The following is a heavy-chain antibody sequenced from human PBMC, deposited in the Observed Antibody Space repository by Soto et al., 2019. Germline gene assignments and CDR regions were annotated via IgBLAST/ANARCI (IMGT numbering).Heavy chain of an antibody. CDR2: IYYSGST. Sequence: SETLSLTCTVSGGSISSSSYYWGWIRQPPGKGLEWIGSIYYSGSTYYNPSLKSRVTISVDTSKNQFSLKLSSVTAAYTAVYSRAKLRVAGAGGNLYTWGQGKMDT. V-gene: IGHV4-39*01. CDR1: GGSISSSSYY. D-gene: IGHD2-8*02. CDR3: AKLRVAGAGGNLYT. J-gene: IGHJ3*02.